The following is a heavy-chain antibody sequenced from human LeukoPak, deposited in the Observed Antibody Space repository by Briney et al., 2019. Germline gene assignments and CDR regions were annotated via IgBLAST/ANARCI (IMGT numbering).Heavy chain of an antibody. J-gene: IGHJ6*03. CDR1: GFTFSSYS. CDR2: IKQDGSEK. V-gene: IGHV3-7*01. D-gene: IGHD6-19*01. CDR3: ARSSSGWSSYYMDV. Sequence: PGGSLRLSCAASGFTFSSYSMSWVRQAPGKGLEWVANIKQDGSEKYYVDSVKGRFTISRDNAKNSLYLQMNSLRAEDTAVYYCARSSSGWSSYYMDVWGKGTTVTVSS.